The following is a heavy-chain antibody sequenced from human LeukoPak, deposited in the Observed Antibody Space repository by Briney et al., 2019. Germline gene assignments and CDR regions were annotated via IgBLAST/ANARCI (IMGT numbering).Heavy chain of an antibody. CDR3: AKEGYYGSGSYYMDV. V-gene: IGHV3-33*06. D-gene: IGHD3-10*01. J-gene: IGHJ6*03. CDR2: IWYDGSNK. CDR1: GFTFSSYG. Sequence: PGGSLRLSCAASGFTFSSYGMHWVRQAPGTGLEWVAVIWYDGSNKYYADSVKGRFTISRDNSKNTLYLQMNSLRAEDTAVYYCAKEGYYGSGSYYMDVWGKGTTVTVSS.